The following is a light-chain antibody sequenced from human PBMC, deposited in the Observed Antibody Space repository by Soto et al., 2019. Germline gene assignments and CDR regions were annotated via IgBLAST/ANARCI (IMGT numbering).Light chain of an antibody. CDR3: QQYINWPRT. Sequence: EIVMTQSPGTLSVSPGERATLSCRASQSVSSNLAWYQHRPGQAPRLLIFAASSRATGIPARFTGSGSGTEFTLTIGDVQSEDFAIYYCQQYINWPRTFGQGTKVDIK. V-gene: IGKV3-15*01. CDR1: QSVSSN. J-gene: IGKJ1*01. CDR2: AAS.